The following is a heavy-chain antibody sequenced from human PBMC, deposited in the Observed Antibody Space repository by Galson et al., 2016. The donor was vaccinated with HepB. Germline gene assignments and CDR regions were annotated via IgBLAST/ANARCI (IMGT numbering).Heavy chain of an antibody. CDR2: IAARSDGS. J-gene: IGHJ4*02. D-gene: IGHD4-23*01. Sequence: SLRLSCAASAFTFRSFWMSWVRQAPGKGLQWVSTIAARSDGSYYEDSVRGRFTISRDNSKNTLSLQMNNLGVEDTALYFCVRVNFADYWGQGTLVTVSS. CDR3: VRVNFADY. CDR1: AFTFRSFW. V-gene: IGHV3-23*01.